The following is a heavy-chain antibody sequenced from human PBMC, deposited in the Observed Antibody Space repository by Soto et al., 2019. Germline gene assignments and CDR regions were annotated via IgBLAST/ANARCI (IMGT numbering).Heavy chain of an antibody. CDR1: GFTFSSYA. Sequence: QVQLVESGGGVVQPGRSLRLSCAASGFTFSSYAMHWVRQAPGKGLEWVAVISYDGSNKYYADSVKGRFTISRDNSKNTLYLQMNSLRAEDTAVYYCARVNRVETAMVRVAFDIWGQGTMVTVSS. CDR3: ARVNRVETAMVRVAFDI. J-gene: IGHJ3*02. V-gene: IGHV3-30-3*01. CDR2: ISYDGSNK. D-gene: IGHD5-18*01.